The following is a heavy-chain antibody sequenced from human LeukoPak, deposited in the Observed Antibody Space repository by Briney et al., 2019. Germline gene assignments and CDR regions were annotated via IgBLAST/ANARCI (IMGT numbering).Heavy chain of an antibody. CDR3: ARGRDYYGSGSYYKGPIDP. CDR1: GFTFSSYA. D-gene: IGHD3-10*01. V-gene: IGHV3-30*04. Sequence: PGGSLRLSCAASGFTFSSYAMHWVRQAPGKGLEWVAVISYDGSNKYYADSVKGRFTISRDNSKNTLYLQMNSLRAEDTAVYYCARGRDYYGSGSYYKGPIDPWGQGTLVTVSS. CDR2: ISYDGSNK. J-gene: IGHJ5*02.